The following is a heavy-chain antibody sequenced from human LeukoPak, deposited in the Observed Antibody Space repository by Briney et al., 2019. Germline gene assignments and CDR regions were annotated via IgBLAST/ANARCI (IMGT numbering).Heavy chain of an antibody. CDR3: ARSCSGTTCYSPYNY. CDR1: GFTFSSYR. V-gene: IGHV3-7*01. CDR2: IKEDGSEK. Sequence: PGGSLRLSCVASGFTFSSYRMDWVRQAPGKGLEWVANIKEDGSEKSYVDPVKGRFTLSRDNAKNSLYLQMNSLRAEDTAVYYCARSCSGTTCYSPYNYWGQGTLVTVSS. D-gene: IGHD2-2*02. J-gene: IGHJ4*02.